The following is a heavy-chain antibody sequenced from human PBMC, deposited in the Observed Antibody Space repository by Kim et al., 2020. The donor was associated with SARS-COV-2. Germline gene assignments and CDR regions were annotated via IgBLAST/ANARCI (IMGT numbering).Heavy chain of an antibody. J-gene: IGHJ6*02. CDR2: ISSSSSTI. CDR1: GFTFSSYS. V-gene: IGHV3-48*02. D-gene: IGHD6-13*01. CDR3: ARDLASYSSSWYSLRGGGMDV. Sequence: GGSLRLSCAASGFTFSSYSMNWVRQAPGKGLEWVSYISSSSSTIYYADSVKGRFTISRDNAKNSLYLQMNSLRDEDTAVYYCARDLASYSSSWYSLRGGGMDVWGQGTTVTVSS.